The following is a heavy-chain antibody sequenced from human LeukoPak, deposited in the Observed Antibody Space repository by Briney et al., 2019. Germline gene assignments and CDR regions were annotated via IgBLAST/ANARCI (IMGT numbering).Heavy chain of an antibody. CDR1: GYSFILYG. D-gene: IGHD3-16*01. V-gene: IGHV1-69*06. J-gene: IGHJ5*02. CDR2: IIPIFGTA. Sequence: SVKVSCKTSGYSFILYGISWVRQAPGQGLEWMGGIIPIFGTANYAQKFQGRVTITADKSTSTAYMELSSLRSEDTAVYYCARASFWESPINWFAPWGQGTLVTVSS. CDR3: ARASFWESPINWFAP.